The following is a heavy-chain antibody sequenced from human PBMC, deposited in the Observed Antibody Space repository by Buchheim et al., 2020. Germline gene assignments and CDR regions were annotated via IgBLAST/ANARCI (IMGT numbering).Heavy chain of an antibody. CDR2: ISYDGRNK. CDR3: AREGSQGIGSSADY. J-gene: IGHJ4*02. D-gene: IGHD6-13*01. Sequence: QVQLVESGGGVVQPGRSLRLSCAVSGFTFSNYAMHWARQAPGKGLEWVAVISYDGRNKYYADSVKGRFTISRDNSKSTLYLQMNSLRPEDTAVYYCAREGSQGIGSSADYWGQGTL. V-gene: IGHV3-30*04. CDR1: GFTFSNYA.